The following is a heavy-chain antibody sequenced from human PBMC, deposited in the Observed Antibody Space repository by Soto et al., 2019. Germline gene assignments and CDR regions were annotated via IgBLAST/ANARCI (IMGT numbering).Heavy chain of an antibody. J-gene: IGHJ5*02. V-gene: IGHV1-2*04. Sequence: ASVKVSCKASGYTFSDYYMHWVRQAPGQGVEWMGWINPKSGDTSYAQKCQGWVTMTRDTSISTGYMELSRLRSDDTAVYYCARVKDARYRNWFDPWGDGTL. CDR3: ARVKDARYRNWFDP. CDR2: INPKSGDT. D-gene: IGHD1-26*01. CDR1: GYTFSDYY.